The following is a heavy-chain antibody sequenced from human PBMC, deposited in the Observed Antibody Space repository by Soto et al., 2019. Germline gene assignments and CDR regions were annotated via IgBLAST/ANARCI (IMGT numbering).Heavy chain of an antibody. CDR1: GFTLRTYP. D-gene: IGHD1-1*01. CDR2: LSFDGKVK. J-gene: IGHJ4*02. CDR3: ARDPLRGSPDYFDH. Sequence: QVRLVESGEGVVQPGGSLRLSCAASGFTLRTYPMHWLRQTPGKGLEWLTVLSFDGKVKHYADSVGGRFTISRDISENTLYLQMNSLRGEDTAVYYCARDPLRGSPDYFDHWGQGTLVTVSS. V-gene: IGHV3-30*04.